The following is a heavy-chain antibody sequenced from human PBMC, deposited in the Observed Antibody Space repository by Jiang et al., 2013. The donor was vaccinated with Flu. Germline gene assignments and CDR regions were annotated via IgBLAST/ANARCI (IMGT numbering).Heavy chain of an antibody. CDR1: GFTFGDYA. V-gene: IGHV3-49*05. CDR2: IRSKAYGGTT. D-gene: IGHD5-12*01. J-gene: IGHJ4*02. Sequence: QLLESGGGLVKPGRSLRLSCTASGFTFGDYAMSWFRQAPGKGLEWVGFIRSKAYGGTTEYAASVKGRFTISRDDSKSIAYLQMNSLKTEDTAVYYCTRDTPEEYGGYDIDYWGQGTLVTVSS. CDR3: TRDTPEEYGGYDIDY.